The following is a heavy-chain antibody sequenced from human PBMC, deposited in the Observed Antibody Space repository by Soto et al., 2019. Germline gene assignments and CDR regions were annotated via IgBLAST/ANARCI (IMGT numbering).Heavy chain of an antibody. J-gene: IGHJ4*02. CDR1: GGSISNYY. D-gene: IGHD3-3*01. CDR3: ARGGKDFWSGQFDY. CDR2: IDTSGST. V-gene: IGHV4-4*07. Sequence: SETLSRTCTVSGGSISNYYCNWIRQPAGKGREWIGRIDTSGSTNYNPSLKSRVTMSRETSKQEFFQQLSSVTDDDTVLYYWARGGKDFWSGQFDYWGRGALVTVSS.